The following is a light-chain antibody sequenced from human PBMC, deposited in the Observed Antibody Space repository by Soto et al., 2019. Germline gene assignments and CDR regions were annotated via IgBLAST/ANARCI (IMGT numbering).Light chain of an antibody. CDR1: SSDVGGYNY. V-gene: IGLV2-14*01. CDR2: DVD. CDR3: NSYTSSGTVV. Sequence: QSALTQPASVSGAPGQSITISCTGGSSDVGGYNYVSWYQQNPGKAPQLLIYDVDNRPSGVSNRFSGSKSGNTASLTISGLQAEDEADYYCNSYTSSGTVVFGGGTKVTVL. J-gene: IGLJ3*02.